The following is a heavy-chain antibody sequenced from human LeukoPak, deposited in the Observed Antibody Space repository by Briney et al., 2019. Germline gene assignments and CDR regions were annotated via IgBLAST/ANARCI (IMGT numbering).Heavy chain of an antibody. CDR2: IYYSGST. D-gene: IGHD6-13*01. J-gene: IGHJ5*02. Sequence: SQTLSLTCTVSGGSISSGGYYWSWIRQPPGKGLEWIGYIYYSGSTTYNPSLKSRVTISADTSKNQLSLNLSSVTAADTAVYYCARVDSSSWYNWFDPWGQGTLVTVSS. V-gene: IGHV4-61*08. CDR3: ARVDSSSWYNWFDP. CDR1: GGSISSGGYY.